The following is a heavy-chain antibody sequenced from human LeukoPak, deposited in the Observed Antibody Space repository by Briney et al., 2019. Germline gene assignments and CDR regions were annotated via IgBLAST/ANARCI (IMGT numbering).Heavy chain of an antibody. J-gene: IGHJ4*02. V-gene: IGHV3-23*01. CDR3: AKASNGYSYGPSDY. CDR2: ISGSGGST. Sequence: GGSLRLSCAASGFTFSSYAMNWVRQAPGKGLEWVSAISGSGGSTYYADSVKGRFTISRDNSKNTLYLQMNSLRAEDTAVYYCAKASNGYSYGPSDYWGQGTLVTVSS. CDR1: GFTFSSYA. D-gene: IGHD5-18*01.